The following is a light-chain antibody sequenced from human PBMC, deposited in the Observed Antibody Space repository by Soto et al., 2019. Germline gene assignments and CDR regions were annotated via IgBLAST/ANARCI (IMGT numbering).Light chain of an antibody. V-gene: IGKV4-1*01. CDR1: QSVLYSSNNKNY. CDR2: WAS. CDR3: QQYYSTPLT. Sequence: DIVMTQSPDSLAVSLGERATINCKSSQSVLYSSNNKNYLAWYQQKPGQPPKLLIYWASTRESGVPDRFSGSGSGTDFTLTISSLQAADVAVYHCQQYYSTPLTFGGGTKVEIK. J-gene: IGKJ4*01.